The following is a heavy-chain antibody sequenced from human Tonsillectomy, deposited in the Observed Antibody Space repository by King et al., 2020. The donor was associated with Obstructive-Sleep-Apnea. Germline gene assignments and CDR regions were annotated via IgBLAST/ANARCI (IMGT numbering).Heavy chain of an antibody. CDR2: IYYSGST. D-gene: IGHD6-13*01. V-gene: IGHV4-59*01. CDR3: ARGFIAAAGRFDY. J-gene: IGHJ4*02. CDR1: GGSISSYY. Sequence: LPLQESGPGLVKPSETLSLTCTVSGGSISSYYWSWIRPPPGKGLEWIGYIYYSGSTNYNPSLKSRVTISVDTSKNQFSLKLSSVTAADTAVYYCARGFIAAAGRFDYWGQGTLVTVSS.